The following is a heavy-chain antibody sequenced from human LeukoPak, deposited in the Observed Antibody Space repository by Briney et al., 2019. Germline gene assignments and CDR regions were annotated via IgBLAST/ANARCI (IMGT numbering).Heavy chain of an antibody. J-gene: IGHJ4*02. CDR3: ARGNIKFDY. Sequence: GGSLRLSCAASGFTFSTYLMNWVRQAPGKGLEWVSSISSSSDYIYYVDSVKGRFTISRDNAKNSLFLQMNSLRAEDTAVYFCARGNIKFDYWGRGTLVTVSS. CDR1: GFTFSTYL. CDR2: ISSSSDYI. V-gene: IGHV3-21*01.